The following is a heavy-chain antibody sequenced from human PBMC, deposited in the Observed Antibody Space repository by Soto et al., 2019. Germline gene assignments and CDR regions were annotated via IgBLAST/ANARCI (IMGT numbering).Heavy chain of an antibody. D-gene: IGHD6-13*01. CDR3: ASQTRRIAAAGDYYYGMDV. CDR2: IWYGGSNK. V-gene: IGHV3-33*01. CDR1: GFTFSSYG. Sequence: PGGSLRLSCAASGFTFSSYGMHWVRQAPGKGLEWVAVIWYGGSNKYYADSVKGRFTISRDNSKNTLYLQMNSLRAEDTAVYYCASQTRRIAAAGDYYYGMDVWGQGTTVTVSS. J-gene: IGHJ6*02.